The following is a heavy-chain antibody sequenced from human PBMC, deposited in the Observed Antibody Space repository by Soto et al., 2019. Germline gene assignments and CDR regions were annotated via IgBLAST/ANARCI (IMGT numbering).Heavy chain of an antibody. V-gene: IGHV3-23*01. CDR3: AKDQGFLEWITPGGLHI. CDR1: GFTFRKYV. D-gene: IGHD3-3*01. CDR2: LSSTGGST. J-gene: IGHJ6*02. Sequence: EVQLLESGGGLAQPGGSLRLSCEVSGFTFRKYVMTWVRQAPGKGLEWVTSLSSTGGSTYYADSVKGRFTVSKDNANNTRFLQMNSLRAEDTAMYYCAKDQGFLEWITPGGLHIWGPGTTVAVSS.